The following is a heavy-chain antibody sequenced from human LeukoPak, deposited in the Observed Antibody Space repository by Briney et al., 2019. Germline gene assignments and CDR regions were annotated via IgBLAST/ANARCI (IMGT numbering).Heavy chain of an antibody. CDR2: ISAYNGNT. J-gene: IGHJ6*02. D-gene: IGHD3-3*01. CDR3: ARVDALAGTATIFGVAYTNYGMDV. V-gene: IGHV1-18*01. CDR1: GYTFTSYG. Sequence: ASVKVSCKASGYTFTSYGISWVRQAPGQGLEWMGWISAYNGNTNYAQKLQGRVTMTTDTSTSTAYMELRSLRSDDTAVYYCARVDALAGTATIFGVAYTNYGMDVWGQGTTVTVPS.